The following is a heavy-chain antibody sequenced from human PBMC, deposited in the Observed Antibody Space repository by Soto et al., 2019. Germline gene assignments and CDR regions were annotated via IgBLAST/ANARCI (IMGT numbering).Heavy chain of an antibody. J-gene: IGHJ4*02. V-gene: IGHV1-18*01. CDR2: ISAYNGNT. CDR1: GYTFTSYC. CDR3: ARYVAVPQLAKAIYSFDY. Sequence: ASVKVSCKASGYTFTSYCISWVRQAPGQGLEWMGWISAYNGNTNYAQKLQGRVTMTTDTSTSTAYMELRSLRSDDTAVYYCARYVAVPQLAKAIYSFDYSGQGTLVTVSA. D-gene: IGHD1-1*01.